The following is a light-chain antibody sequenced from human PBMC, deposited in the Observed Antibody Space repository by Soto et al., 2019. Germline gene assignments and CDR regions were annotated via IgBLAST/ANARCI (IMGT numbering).Light chain of an antibody. CDR2: SNN. CDR1: RSNIGSNT. J-gene: IGLJ1*01. CDR3: AAWDDSLNGSYV. V-gene: IGLV1-44*01. Sequence: QSALTQPPSPSGTPGPRVTISCSGSRSNIGSNTVTWYQQLPGTAPKLLIYSNNQRPSGVPDRFSGSKSGTSASLAISGLQSEDEADYYCAAWDDSLNGSYVFGTGTKVTVL.